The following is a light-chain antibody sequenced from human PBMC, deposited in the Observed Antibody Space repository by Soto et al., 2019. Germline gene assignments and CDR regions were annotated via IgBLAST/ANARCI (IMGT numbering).Light chain of an antibody. J-gene: IGKJ5*01. V-gene: IGKV3-11*01. Sequence: EIVLTQSPATLSLSPGERATLSCRASQSVSTSLAWYQQKTGHAPSLLIYDASARAAGIPARFSGSGSGTDFTLTFSSLEPEDFAVSYCQQHSNSPVSFGRGTRLEIK. CDR1: QSVSTS. CDR3: QQHSNSPVS. CDR2: DAS.